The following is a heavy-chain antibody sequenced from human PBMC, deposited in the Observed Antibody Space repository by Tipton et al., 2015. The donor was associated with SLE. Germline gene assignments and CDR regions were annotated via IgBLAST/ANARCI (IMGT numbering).Heavy chain of an antibody. CDR2: IYRTGTT. D-gene: IGHD1-26*01. V-gene: IGHV4-38-2*02. CDR3: ARSWSGRREFDY. J-gene: IGHJ4*02. Sequence: TLSLTCIVSDDSVSSAYYWAWIRQPPGKGLQWIACIYRTGTTYVNPSLKSRVSMSMDTSNNRFSLTMTSLTVADTAVYYCARSWSGRREFDYWGPGTLVTASS. CDR1: DDSVSSAYY.